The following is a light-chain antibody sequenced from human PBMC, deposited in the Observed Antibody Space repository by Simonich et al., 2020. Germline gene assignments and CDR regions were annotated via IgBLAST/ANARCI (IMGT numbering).Light chain of an antibody. J-gene: IGKJ1*01. CDR1: QSVLYSSNNQNY. CDR2: WAS. V-gene: IGKV4-1*01. Sequence: DIVMTQSPDSLAVSLCERATINCKSSQSVLYSSNNQNYLAWSQQKPGQPPKLLIYWASTRESGVPDRFSGSGSGTDFTLTISSLQAEDVAVYYCQQYYSTPWTFGQGTKVEIK. CDR3: QQYYSTPWT.